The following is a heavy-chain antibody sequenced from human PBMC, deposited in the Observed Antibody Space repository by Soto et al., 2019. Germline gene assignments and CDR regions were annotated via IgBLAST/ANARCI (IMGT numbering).Heavy chain of an antibody. V-gene: IGHV4-31*03. Sequence: SETLSLTYTVSGGYISSGGYYWSWIRQHPGKGLEWIGYIYYSGSTYYNPSLKSRVTISVDTSKNQFSLKLSSVTAADTAVYYCASEATPSIDIVVEAWGQGTLVTVSS. J-gene: IGHJ5*02. CDR2: IYYSGST. CDR3: ASEATPSIDIVVEA. CDR1: GGYISSGGYY. D-gene: IGHD2-2*01.